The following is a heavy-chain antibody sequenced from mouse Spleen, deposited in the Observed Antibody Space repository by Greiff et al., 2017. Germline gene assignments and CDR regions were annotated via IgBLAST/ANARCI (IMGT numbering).Heavy chain of an antibody. CDR2: IHPNSGST. J-gene: IGHJ3*01. Sequence: QVQLQQPGAELVKPGASVKLSCKASGYTFTSYWMHWVKQRPGQGLEWIGMIHPNSGSTNYNEKFKSKATLTVDKSSSTAYMQLSSLTSEDSAVYYCARPGLYDYPWFAYWGQGTLVTVSA. CDR3: ARPGLYDYPWFAY. CDR1: GYTFTSYW. D-gene: IGHD2-4*01. V-gene: IGHV1-64*01.